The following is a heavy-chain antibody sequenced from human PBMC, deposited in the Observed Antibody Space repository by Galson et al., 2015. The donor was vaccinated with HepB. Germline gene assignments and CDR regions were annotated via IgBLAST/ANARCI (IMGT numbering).Heavy chain of an antibody. CDR1: GFTFSING. CDR3: AREPIAAAERGDYYGMDV. Sequence: SLRLSCAASGFTFSINGMYWVRQAPGKGLEGVAFISYDGSYRYYAESVKGRFTISRDTSKSTVYLEMNSLRAEDTAVYYCAREPIAAAERGDYYGMDVWGQGTTVTVSS. J-gene: IGHJ6*02. CDR2: ISYDGSYR. D-gene: IGHD6-13*01. V-gene: IGHV3-33*01.